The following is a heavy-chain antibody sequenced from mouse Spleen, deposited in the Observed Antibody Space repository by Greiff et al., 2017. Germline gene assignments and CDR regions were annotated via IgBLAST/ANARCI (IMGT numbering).Heavy chain of an antibody. CDR3: ARRAGTAFDY. CDR1: GYSITSDYA. Sequence: EVKLVESGPGLVKPSQSLSLTCTVTGYSITSDYAWNWIRQFPGNKLEWMGYISYSGSTSYNPSLKSRISITRDTSKNQFFLQLNSVTTEDTATYYCARRAGTAFDYWGQGTTLTVSS. V-gene: IGHV3-2*02. D-gene: IGHD3-3*01. CDR2: ISYSGST. J-gene: IGHJ2*01.